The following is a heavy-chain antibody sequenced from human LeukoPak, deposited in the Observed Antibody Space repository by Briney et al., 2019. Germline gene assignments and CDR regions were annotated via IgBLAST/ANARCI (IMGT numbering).Heavy chain of an antibody. V-gene: IGHV3-23*01. CDR3: PRKYDSSGYFDY. CDR1: GFTFIRYA. CDR2: ISGNGDSA. D-gene: IGHD3-22*01. J-gene: IGHJ4*02. Sequence: GGSLRLSCEASGFTFIRYAMSWVRQAPGKGLEWVSTISGNGDSAYYADSVKGRFTISRDNPKNTLYLQMDSLRAEDTAVYYCPRKYDSSGYFDYWGQGTLVTVSS.